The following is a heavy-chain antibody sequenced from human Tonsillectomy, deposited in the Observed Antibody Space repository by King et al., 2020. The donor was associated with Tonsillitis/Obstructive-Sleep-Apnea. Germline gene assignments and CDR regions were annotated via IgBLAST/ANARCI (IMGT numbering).Heavy chain of an antibody. J-gene: IGHJ5*02. CDR2: INPSGGST. Sequence: QLVQSGAEVKKPGASVKVSCKASGYTFTSYYMHWVRQAPGQGLEWMGIINPSGGSTSYAQKFQGRVTMTRDTSTSTIYMELSSLRSEDTAVYYCARGVTMVRGVILDNCFDPWGQGTLVTVSS. CDR3: ARGVTMVRGVILDNCFDP. CDR1: GYTFTSYY. V-gene: IGHV1-46*01. D-gene: IGHD3-10*01.